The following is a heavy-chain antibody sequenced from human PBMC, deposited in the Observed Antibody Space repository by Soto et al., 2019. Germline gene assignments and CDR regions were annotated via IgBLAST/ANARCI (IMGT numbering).Heavy chain of an antibody. Sequence: QVQLVQSGAEVKKPGASVKVSCKTSGYPFSSNYMHWVRQAPGQGLEWMGVINPSGGSTKYAQKFHGRVTMTRDTHSSTVCIELRSLRSGGTAVYYCARVLKEDSESYYGCGMYVWGQGTTGTVSS. J-gene: IGHJ6*02. D-gene: IGHD3-10*01. CDR3: ARVLKEDSESYYGCGMYV. CDR2: INPSGGST. CDR1: GYPFSSNY. V-gene: IGHV1-46*01.